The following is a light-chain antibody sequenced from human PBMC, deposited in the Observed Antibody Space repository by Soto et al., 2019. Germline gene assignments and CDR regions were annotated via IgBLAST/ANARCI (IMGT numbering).Light chain of an antibody. CDR1: QSVTKNY. Sequence: EMVLTQSPGTLSLSPGERATLSCRASQSVTKNYLAWYQQKPGQAPRLLIHDASIRATGIPDRFSGSGSGTDFTLTISRLEPEDFAVYYCQQCSHSPLTFGGGTKVEIK. J-gene: IGKJ4*01. CDR3: QQCSHSPLT. CDR2: DAS. V-gene: IGKV3-20*01.